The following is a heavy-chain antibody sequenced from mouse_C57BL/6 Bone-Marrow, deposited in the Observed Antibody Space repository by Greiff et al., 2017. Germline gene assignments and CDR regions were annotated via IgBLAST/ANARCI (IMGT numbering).Heavy chain of an antibody. D-gene: IGHD1-1*01. CDR3: AKNIRLVYYYGSSYRYAMDY. J-gene: IGHJ4*01. CDR1: GFSLTSYG. CDR2: IWRGGST. Sequence: QVQLQQSGPGLVQPSQSLSITCTVSGFSLTSYGVHWVRQSPGKGLEWLGVIWRGGSTDYNAAFMSRLSITKDNSKSQVFFKMNSLQADDTAIYYCAKNIRLVYYYGSSYRYAMDYWGQGTSVTVSS. V-gene: IGHV2-5*01.